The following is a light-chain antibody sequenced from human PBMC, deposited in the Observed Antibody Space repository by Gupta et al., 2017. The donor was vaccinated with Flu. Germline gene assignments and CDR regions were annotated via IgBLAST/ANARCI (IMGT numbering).Light chain of an antibody. CDR2: NNI. J-gene: IGLJ2*01. Sequence: VTISCTGSSSNIGAGYDVHWYQQLPGTAPKLLIYNNINRPSGVPDRFSGSKSVTSASLAITGLQTEDEAEYYCQSYDSSLRVIFGGGTKLTVL. CDR3: QSYDSSLRVI. V-gene: IGLV1-40*01. CDR1: SSNIGAGYD.